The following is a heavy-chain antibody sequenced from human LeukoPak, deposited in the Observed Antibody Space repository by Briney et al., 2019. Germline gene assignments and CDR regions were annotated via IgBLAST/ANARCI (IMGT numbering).Heavy chain of an antibody. CDR1: GGSISSSDYY. CDR3: ARAGYSSSYFYYYYYMDV. CDR2: IYYSGST. D-gene: IGHD6-6*01. V-gene: IGHV4-39*07. J-gene: IGHJ6*03. Sequence: PSETLSLTCTVSGGSISSSDYYWGWIRQPPGKGLEWIGSIYYSGSTYYNPSLKSRVTISVDTSKNQFSLKLSSVTAAGTAVYYCARAGYSSSYFYYYYYMDVWGKGTTVTVSS.